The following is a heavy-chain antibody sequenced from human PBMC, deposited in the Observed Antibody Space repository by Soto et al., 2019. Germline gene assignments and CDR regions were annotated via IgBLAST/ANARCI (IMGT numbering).Heavy chain of an antibody. Sequence: GGSLRLSCAASGFTFSSYAMHWVRQAPGKGLEYVSAISSNGGSTYYANSVKGRFTISRDNSKNTLYLQMGSLRAEDMAVYYCARDIGIYCSGGSCYYYYGMDVWGQGTTVTVSS. CDR1: GFTFSSYA. CDR3: ARDIGIYCSGGSCYYYYGMDV. CDR2: ISSNGGST. J-gene: IGHJ6*02. V-gene: IGHV3-64*01. D-gene: IGHD2-15*01.